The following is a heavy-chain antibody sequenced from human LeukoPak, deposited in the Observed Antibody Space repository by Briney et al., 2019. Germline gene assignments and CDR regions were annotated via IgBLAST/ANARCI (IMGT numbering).Heavy chain of an antibody. CDR1: GGSFSGYY. D-gene: IGHD2-2*01. CDR3: ARVGCSSTSCILNGYYYYGMDV. J-gene: IGHJ6*01. V-gene: IGHV4-34*01. CDR2: INHSGST. Sequence: SSETLSLTCAVYGGSFSGYYWSWIRQPPGKGLEWIGEINHSGSTNYNPSLKSRVTISVDTSKNQFSLKLSSVTAADTAVYYCARVGCSSTSCILNGYYYYGMDVWGQGTTVTVSS.